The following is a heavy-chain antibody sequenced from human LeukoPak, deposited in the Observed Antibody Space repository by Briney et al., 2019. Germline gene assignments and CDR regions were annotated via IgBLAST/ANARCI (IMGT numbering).Heavy chain of an antibody. D-gene: IGHD3-10*01. V-gene: IGHV4-34*01. Sequence: SETLSLTCAVYGGSFSGYYWSWIRQPPGKGLEWIGEINHSGSTNYNPSLKSRVTISVDTSKNQFSLKLSSVTAADTAVYYCAYGSGSYYNSGKLYYYYYMDVWGKGTTVTVSS. CDR3: AYGSGSYYNSGKLYYYYYMDV. J-gene: IGHJ6*03. CDR2: INHSGST. CDR1: GGSFSGYY.